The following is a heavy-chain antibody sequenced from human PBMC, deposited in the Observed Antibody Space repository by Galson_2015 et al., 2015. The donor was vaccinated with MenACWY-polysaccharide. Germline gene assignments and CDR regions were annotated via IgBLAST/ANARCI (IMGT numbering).Heavy chain of an antibody. CDR3: AKDYDYGDYATDY. CDR1: GFNFGSYG. J-gene: IGHJ4*02. D-gene: IGHD4-17*01. V-gene: IGHV3-30*02. CDR2: IQYDGGKE. Sequence: SLRLSCAASGFNFGSYGIHWVRQAPGKGLEWVTFIQYDGGKEYYSDSVKGRFTISRDNSKNTVYLQMSSLRAEDTAVYYCAKDYDYGDYATDYWGQGTLVTVSS.